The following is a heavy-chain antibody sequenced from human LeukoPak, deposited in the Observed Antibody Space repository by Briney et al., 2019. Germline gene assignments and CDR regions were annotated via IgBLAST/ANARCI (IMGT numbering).Heavy chain of an antibody. J-gene: IGHJ4*02. V-gene: IGHV3-23*01. Sequence: PGGSLRLSCAASRFTFSSYAMSWVRQAPGKGLEWVSGINGNGGSTFYADSVKGRFTISRDNSKNTLYLQMNSLRAEDMAVYYCAKDQAINIATGGTFDYWGQGALVTVGS. CDR1: RFTFSSYA. CDR3: AKDQAINIATGGTFDY. D-gene: IGHD6-13*01. CDR2: INGNGGST.